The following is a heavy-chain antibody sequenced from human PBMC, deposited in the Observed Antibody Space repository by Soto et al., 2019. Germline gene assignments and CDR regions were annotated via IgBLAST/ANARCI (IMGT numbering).Heavy chain of an antibody. CDR1: GGSITNDGYY. Sequence: SETLSLTCTVSGGSITNDGYYWTWIRQHPGRGLEWIGYIYFNGVTYYNPSLTSRVTISVDRSKNQFYVNLTSVTAADTAVYYCARPAQTNLDAFDIWGQGTMVTVSS. D-gene: IGHD1-7*01. J-gene: IGHJ3*02. CDR2: IYFNGVT. CDR3: ARPAQTNLDAFDI. V-gene: IGHV4-31*03.